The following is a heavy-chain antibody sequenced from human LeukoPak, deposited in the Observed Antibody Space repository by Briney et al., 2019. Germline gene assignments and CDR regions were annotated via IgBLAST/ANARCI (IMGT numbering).Heavy chain of an antibody. J-gene: IGHJ6*02. V-gene: IGHV4-4*07. CDR3: ARGAYYYDSSGYPYYYGMDV. CDR2: IYTSGST. D-gene: IGHD3-22*01. CDR1: GGSISSYY. Sequence: SETLSLTCTVSGGSISSYYWSWIRQPAGKGLEWIRRIYTSGSTNYNPSLKSRVTMSVDTSKNQFSLKLSSVTAADTAVYYCARGAYYYDSSGYPYYYGMDVWGQGTTVTVSS.